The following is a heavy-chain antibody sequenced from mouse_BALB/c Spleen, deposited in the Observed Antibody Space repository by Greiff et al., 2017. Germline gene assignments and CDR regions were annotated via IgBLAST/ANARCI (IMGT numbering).Heavy chain of an antibody. CDR2: ISSGGST. CDR1: GFTFSSYA. Sequence: EVKLMESGGGLVKPGGSLKLSCAASGFTFSSYAMSWVRQTPEKRLEWVASISSGGSTYYPDSVKGRFTISRDNARNILYLQMSSLRSEDTAMYYCARIGRYDDVFAYWGQGTLVTVSA. D-gene: IGHD2-14*01. CDR3: ARIGRYDDVFAY. V-gene: IGHV5-6-5*01. J-gene: IGHJ3*01.